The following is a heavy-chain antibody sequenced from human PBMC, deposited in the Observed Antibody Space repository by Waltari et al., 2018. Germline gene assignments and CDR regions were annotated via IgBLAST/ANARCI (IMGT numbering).Heavy chain of an antibody. V-gene: IGHV4-34*02. CDR3: ARGGSTPMIIAY. D-gene: IGHD3-16*01. Sequence: QVRLEQWGAGLLKPSETLSLTCAVYGGSLNNRYWSWLRQSPGKGLEWLGEISHSGRTHYNPYLKSRVIISVDTSKSQFSLILTSVNAADTAVYYCARGGSTPMIIAYWGQGTQVTVSS. CDR1: GGSLNNRY. CDR2: ISHSGRT. J-gene: IGHJ4*02.